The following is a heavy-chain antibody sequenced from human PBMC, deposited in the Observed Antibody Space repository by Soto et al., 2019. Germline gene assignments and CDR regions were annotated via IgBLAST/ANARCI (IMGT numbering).Heavy chain of an antibody. CDR3: ARDDLPKYCSGGSCYYGAVL. CDR2: INPSGGST. D-gene: IGHD2-15*01. CDR1: GYTFTSYY. V-gene: IGHV1-46*03. J-gene: IGHJ4*02. Sequence: QVQLVQSGAEVKKPGASVKVSCKASGYTFTSYYMHWVRQAPGQGLEWMGIINPSGGSTSYAQKCQGRVTRARATARSTVYWELSSLRSEDTAVYYCARDDLPKYCSGGSCYYGAVLWGQGTLVTVSS.